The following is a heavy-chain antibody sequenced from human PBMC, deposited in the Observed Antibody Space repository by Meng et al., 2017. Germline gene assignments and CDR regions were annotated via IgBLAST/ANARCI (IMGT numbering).Heavy chain of an antibody. CDR1: GGSLNGYY. J-gene: IGHJ4*02. CDR2: SNENGSN. Sequence: VQVLHGGAGRVKSSGTLMPHCALSGGSLNGYYWGWIAQPPGNGLENLQKSNENGSNKDIPSLKRRVTITVDTSKDQFSLKLSFVTAADTAVYYCAGGLRPAALGYYFDYWGQGTLVTVSS. D-gene: IGHD3-3*02. V-gene: IGHV4-34*01. CDR3: AGGLRPAALGYYFDY.